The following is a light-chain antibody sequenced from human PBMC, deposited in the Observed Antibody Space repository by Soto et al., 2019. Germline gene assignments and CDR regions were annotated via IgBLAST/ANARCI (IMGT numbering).Light chain of an antibody. V-gene: IGKV1-39*01. CDR1: QDISNY. CDR2: AAS. J-gene: IGKJ4*01. CDR3: QQTFSVPPT. Sequence: DIQMTQSPSSLSASVGDRVTITCQASQDISNYLNWYQQKPGRAPKLLICAASSLQSGVPSRFSGSGSGVDFTLSVSNLQPGDFATYYCQQTFSVPPTFGGGTKVELK.